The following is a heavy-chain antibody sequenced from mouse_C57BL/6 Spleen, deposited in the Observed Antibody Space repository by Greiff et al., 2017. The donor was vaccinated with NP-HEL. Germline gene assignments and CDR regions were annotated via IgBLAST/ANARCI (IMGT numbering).Heavy chain of an antibody. V-gene: IGHV1-80*01. CDR2: IYPGDGDT. CDR1: GYAFSSYW. Sequence: VQLQQSGAELVKPGASVKISCKASGYAFSSYWMNWVKQRPGKGLEWIGQIYPGDGDTNYNGKFKGKATLTADNSSSTAYMQLSSLTSEDSAVYFCAGGGGSSYTWFAYWGQGTLVTVSA. CDR3: AGGGGSSYTWFAY. D-gene: IGHD1-1*01. J-gene: IGHJ3*01.